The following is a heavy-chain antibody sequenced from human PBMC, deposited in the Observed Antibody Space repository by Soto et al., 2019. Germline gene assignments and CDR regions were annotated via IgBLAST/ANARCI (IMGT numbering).Heavy chain of an antibody. CDR1: GFTFSDAW. CDR3: TRDPSASSALSFENSAY. CDR2: IKRKIDGGTT. J-gene: IGHJ4*02. V-gene: IGHV3-15*07. Sequence: GGSLRLSCAASGFTFSDAWMNWVRQAPGKGLEWVGRIKRKIDGGTTDYAAFVKGRFTISRDDSKNTLYLQMNSLITEDTAVYYCTRDPSASSALSFENSAYWGQGTLVTVSS. D-gene: IGHD1-26*01.